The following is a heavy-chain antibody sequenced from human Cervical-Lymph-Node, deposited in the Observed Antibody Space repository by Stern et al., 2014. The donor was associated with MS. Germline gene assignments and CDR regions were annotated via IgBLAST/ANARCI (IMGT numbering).Heavy chain of an antibody. CDR1: GFTFSGYG. CDR3: AKVRFSLGVVGSTAGHYFDY. J-gene: IGHJ4*02. V-gene: IGHV3-30*18. D-gene: IGHD3-3*01. Sequence: VQLVESGGGVVRPGRSLRLSCAGSGFTFSGYGIHWVRQAPGKGLEWVAVISYDGSNKYYADSVKGRFTISRDNSKNTLYLQMNSLRVEDTAVYYCAKVRFSLGVVGSTAGHYFDYWGQGTLVAVSS. CDR2: ISYDGSNK.